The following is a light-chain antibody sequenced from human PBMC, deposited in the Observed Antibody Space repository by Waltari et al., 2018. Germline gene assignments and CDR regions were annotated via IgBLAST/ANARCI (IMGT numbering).Light chain of an antibody. Sequence: QSVLTQPPSASGTPGQRVTISCSGSSSNIGSNPVTWYQQLPGAAPKLLVYSNNQRPSVVPDRCAGSKAGTSASLAISGLQSDDEADYYCAAWDDSLNGVVFGGGTKLTVL. V-gene: IGLV1-44*01. CDR2: SNN. CDR1: SSNIGSNP. J-gene: IGLJ2*01. CDR3: AAWDDSLNGVV.